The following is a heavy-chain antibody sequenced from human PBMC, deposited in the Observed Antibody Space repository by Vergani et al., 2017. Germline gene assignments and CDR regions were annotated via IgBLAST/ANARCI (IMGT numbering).Heavy chain of an antibody. Sequence: QVQLVESGGGVVQPGRSLRLSCAASGFTFSSYGMHWVRQAPGKGLEWVAVISYDGSNKYYADSVKGRFTISRDNSKNTLYLQMNSLRAEDTAVYYCAKTPGGYSYGYSEVYYFDYWGQGTLVTVSS. CDR1: GFTFSSYG. D-gene: IGHD5-18*01. J-gene: IGHJ4*02. CDR2: ISYDGSNK. CDR3: AKTPGGYSYGYSEVYYFDY. V-gene: IGHV3-30*18.